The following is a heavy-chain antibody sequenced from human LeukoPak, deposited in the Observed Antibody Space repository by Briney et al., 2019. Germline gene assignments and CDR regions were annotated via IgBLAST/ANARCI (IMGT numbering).Heavy chain of an antibody. CDR2: IYTSGST. CDR1: GGSITSHY. J-gene: IGHJ4*02. D-gene: IGHD3-22*01. Sequence: SETLSLTCTVSGGSITSHYWSWVRQPPGKGLEWIGYIYTSGSTNYNPSLKSRVTISVDTSKNQFSLKLSSVTAADTAVYYCARGITGYYDSSGYYYFDYWGQGTLVTVSS. CDR3: ARGITGYYDSSGYYYFDY. V-gene: IGHV4-4*09.